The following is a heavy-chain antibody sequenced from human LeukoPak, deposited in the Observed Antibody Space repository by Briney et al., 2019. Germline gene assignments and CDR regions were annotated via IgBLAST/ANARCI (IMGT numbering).Heavy chain of an antibody. Sequence: SETLSLTCTVSGGSISSGDYYWSWIRQPPGKGLEWIGYIYYSGTTYYIPSLKSRVTISVDTSKSQFSLNLSSVTAADTAVYYCARGTRYNYFDYWGQGTLVTVSS. D-gene: IGHD5-18*01. J-gene: IGHJ4*02. V-gene: IGHV4-30-4*01. CDR2: IYYSGTT. CDR1: GGSISSGDYY. CDR3: ARGTRYNYFDY.